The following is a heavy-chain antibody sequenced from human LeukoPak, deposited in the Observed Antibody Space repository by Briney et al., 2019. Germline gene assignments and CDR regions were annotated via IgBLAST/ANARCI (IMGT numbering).Heavy chain of an antibody. J-gene: IGHJ4*02. Sequence: PGGSLRLCCAASGFTCTNDWVCWVRQAPGKVLEWVANIKQDGSEKHYVDSVNGRFTITRDNAKDSLYPPMNSLRAEDTAVYYCAKDGPGGWYFDSWGQGTPVTVSS. V-gene: IGHV3-7*03. CDR2: IKQDGSEK. D-gene: IGHD6-19*01. CDR1: GFTCTNDW. CDR3: AKDGPGGWYFDS.